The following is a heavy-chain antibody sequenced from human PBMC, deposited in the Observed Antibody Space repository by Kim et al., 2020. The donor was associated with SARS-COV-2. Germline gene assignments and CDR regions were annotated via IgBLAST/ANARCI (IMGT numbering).Heavy chain of an antibody. J-gene: IGHJ4*02. CDR3: ARHPLFGSSSEFDF. D-gene: IGHD6-13*01. CDR1: GGSISSSDYY. V-gene: IGHV4-39*01. CDR2: VYYSRST. Sequence: SETLSLTCSVSGGSISSSDYYWGWIRQPPGKGLDYIGSVYYSRSTYYNPSLKSRVTISVDTSKNQFSLKLSSVTAADTAVYFCARHPLFGSSSEFDFWGQGTLVTVSS.